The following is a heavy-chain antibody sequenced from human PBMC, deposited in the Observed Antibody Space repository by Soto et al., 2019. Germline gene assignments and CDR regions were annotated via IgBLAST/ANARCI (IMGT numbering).Heavy chain of an antibody. CDR3: ARGEGGPRWGSIDY. CDR2: INPNSGGT. CDR1: GYTFTGYY. D-gene: IGHD2-21*01. V-gene: IGHV1-2*04. Sequence: EASVKVSCKASGYTFTGYYMHCVRQAPGQGLEWMGWINPNSGGTNYAQKFQGWVTMTRDTSISTAYMELSRLRSDDTAVYYCARGEGGPRWGSIDYWGQGTLGTVSS. J-gene: IGHJ4*02.